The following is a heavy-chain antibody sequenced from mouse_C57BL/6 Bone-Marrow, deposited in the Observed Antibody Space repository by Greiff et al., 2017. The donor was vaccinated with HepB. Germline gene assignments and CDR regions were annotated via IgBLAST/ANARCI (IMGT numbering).Heavy chain of an antibody. CDR3: ARDYGSRYWYFDV. J-gene: IGHJ1*03. Sequence: EVQVVESGGGLVKPGGSLKLSCAASGFTFSDYGMHWVRQAPEKGLEWVAYISSGSSTIYYADTVKGRFTISRDNAKNTLFLQMTSLRSEDTAMYYCARDYGSRYWYFDVWGTGTTVTVSS. V-gene: IGHV5-17*01. D-gene: IGHD1-1*01. CDR1: GFTFSDYG. CDR2: ISSGSSTI.